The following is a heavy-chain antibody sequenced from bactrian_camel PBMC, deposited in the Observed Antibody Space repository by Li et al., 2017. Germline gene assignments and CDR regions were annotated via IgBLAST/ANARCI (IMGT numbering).Heavy chain of an antibody. Sequence: QLVESGGDLVQPGGSLRLSCAASGFTFRNYGMIWVRQAPGKGLEYVSAIDDDSSTTRYADSVKGRFTISSAGNTLYLQMNSLKPEDTAMYYCAAGRTATWFCQLSRSMYAHWGQGTQVTVS. CDR3: AAGRTATWFCQLSRSMYAH. CDR2: IDDDSSTT. J-gene: IGHJ4*01. CDR1: GFTFRNYG. V-gene: IGHV3S42*01. D-gene: IGHD2*01.